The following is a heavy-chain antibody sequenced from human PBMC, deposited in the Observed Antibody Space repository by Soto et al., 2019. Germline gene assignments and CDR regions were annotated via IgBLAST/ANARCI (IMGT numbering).Heavy chain of an antibody. CDR3: AKDARAYCGGDCYSVRVNWFDP. J-gene: IGHJ5*02. V-gene: IGHV3-30*18. D-gene: IGHD2-21*02. CDR2: ISYDGSNK. CDR1: GFTFSSYG. Sequence: GGSLRLSCAASGFTFSSYGMHWVRQAPGKGLEWVAVISYDGSNKYYADSVKGRFTISRDNSKNTLYLQMNSLRAEDTAVYYCAKDARAYCGGDCYSVRVNWFDPWGQGTLVTVSS.